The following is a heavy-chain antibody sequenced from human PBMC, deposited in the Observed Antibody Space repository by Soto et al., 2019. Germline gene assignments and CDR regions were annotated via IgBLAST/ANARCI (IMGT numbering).Heavy chain of an antibody. J-gene: IGHJ4*02. CDR3: TRGLTYDRSGYWDY. CDR1: ADSISSGGYY. CDR2: IYYSEAT. D-gene: IGHD3-22*01. Sequence: QVQLQESGPGLVKPSHTLSLTCTVSADSISSGGYYWTWIRLHPGKGLEWIGDIYYSEATYYNPSLRGRVSISVDTSKNQFSLRLSSVTAADTAVYYCTRGLTYDRSGYWDYWGQGTLVTVSS. V-gene: IGHV4-31*03.